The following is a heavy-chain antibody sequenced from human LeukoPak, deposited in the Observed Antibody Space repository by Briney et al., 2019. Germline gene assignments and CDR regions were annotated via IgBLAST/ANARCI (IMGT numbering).Heavy chain of an antibody. J-gene: IGHJ3*02. CDR1: GYTFTSYY. CDR2: INPSGGST. V-gene: IGHV1-46*03. D-gene: IGHD6-13*01. CDR3: ARGYSSSWYDRGAFDI. Sequence: ASVKVSCKASGYTFTSYYMHWVRQAPGQGLEWMGIINPSGGSTNYAQKFQGRVTMTRDTSTSTVYMELSSLRSEDTAVYYCARGYSSSWYDRGAFDIWGQGTMVTVSS.